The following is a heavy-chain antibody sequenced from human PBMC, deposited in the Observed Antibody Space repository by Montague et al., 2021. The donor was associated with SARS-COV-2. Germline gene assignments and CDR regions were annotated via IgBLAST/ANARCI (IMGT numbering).Heavy chain of an antibody. Sequence: PALVKPTQTLTLTCTFSGFSLSTSGMCMTWIRQPPGKALEWLARIDWDGDKYYNTSLKSRLAISKDTSKNLVVLTMTNMDPVDTATYYCARGPPDTYYYNGMDVWGRGTTVTASS. CDR2: IDWDGDK. CDR3: ARGPPDTYYYNGMDV. D-gene: IGHD1-14*01. V-gene: IGHV2-70*11. CDR1: GFSLSTSGMC. J-gene: IGHJ6*02.